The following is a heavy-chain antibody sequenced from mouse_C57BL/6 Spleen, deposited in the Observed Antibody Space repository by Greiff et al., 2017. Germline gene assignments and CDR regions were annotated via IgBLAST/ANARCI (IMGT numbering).Heavy chain of an antibody. Sequence: QVHVKQPGAEPVKPGASVKLSCKASGYTFTSYWMHRVKPRPGRGLEWIGRIDPNSGGTKYNEKFKSTATLTVDKPSSTAYMQLSSQTAEDSAVYYCASGEPLGGWFADWGQGTLVTVSA. D-gene: IGHD4-1*01. V-gene: IGHV1-72*01. CDR3: ASGEPLGGWFAD. CDR2: IDPNSGGT. J-gene: IGHJ3*01. CDR1: GYTFTSYW.